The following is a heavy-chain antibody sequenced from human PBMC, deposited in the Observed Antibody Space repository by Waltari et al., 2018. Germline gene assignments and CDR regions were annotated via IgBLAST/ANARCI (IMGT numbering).Heavy chain of an antibody. J-gene: IGHJ3*02. Sequence: QVQLQESGPGLVTPSETLSLTCTVSGGSISSYYWSWIRQPPGKGLEWIGYIYYSGSTNYNPSLKSRVTISVDTSKNQFSLKLSSVTAADTAVYYCARSLGIGAFDIWGQGTMVTVSS. V-gene: IGHV4-59*01. D-gene: IGHD7-27*01. CDR1: GGSISSYY. CDR2: IYYSGST. CDR3: ARSLGIGAFDI.